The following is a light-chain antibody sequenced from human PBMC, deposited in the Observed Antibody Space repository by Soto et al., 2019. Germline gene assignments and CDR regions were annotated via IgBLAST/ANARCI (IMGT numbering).Light chain of an antibody. CDR1: QSVSSSY. CDR2: GAS. Sequence: EIVLTQSPGTLSLSPGERATLSCRASQSVSSSYLAWYQQKPGQAPRLLIYGASSRATGIPVRFSGSGSGTDFTLTISRLEPEDFAVYYCQQYGSSRIFGGGTKVEIK. CDR3: QQYGSSRI. J-gene: IGKJ4*01. V-gene: IGKV3-20*01.